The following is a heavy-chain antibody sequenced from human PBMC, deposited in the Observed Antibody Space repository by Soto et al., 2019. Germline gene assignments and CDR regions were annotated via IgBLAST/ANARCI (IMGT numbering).Heavy chain of an antibody. CDR3: ARGQGSIFRGVYYYYYGMDV. CDR2: INHSGST. V-gene: IGHV4-34*01. D-gene: IGHD3-10*01. CDR1: GGSFSGSY. Sequence: PSETLSLTCAVYGGSFSGSYCSWIRQPPGKGLEWIGEINHSGSTNYNPSLKSRVTISVDTSKNQFSLKLSSVTAADTAVYYCARGQGSIFRGVYYYYYGMDVSGLDTPVLLSS. J-gene: IGHJ6*02.